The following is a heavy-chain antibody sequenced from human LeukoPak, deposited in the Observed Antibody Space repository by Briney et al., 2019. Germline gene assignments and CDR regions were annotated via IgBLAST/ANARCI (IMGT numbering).Heavy chain of an antibody. CDR1: GFTVSSNY. CDR3: ERKFQSLYYYDSSGYYSL. D-gene: IGHD3-22*01. CDR2: IYSGGST. V-gene: IGHV3-66*02. J-gene: IGHJ4*02. Sequence: GGSLRLSCAASGFTVSSNYMSWVRQAPGKGLEWVSVIYSGGSTYYADSVKGRFTISRDNSKNTLYLQMNSLRAEDTAVYYCERKFQSLYYYDSSGYYSLWGQGTLVTVSS.